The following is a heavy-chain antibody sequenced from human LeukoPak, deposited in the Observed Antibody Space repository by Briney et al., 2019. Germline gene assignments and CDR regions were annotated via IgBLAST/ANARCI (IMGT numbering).Heavy chain of an antibody. D-gene: IGHD1-26*01. Sequence: PWETLTLTCTVSSGSINSYYWGWVRQPPGKGLEWIGRIYTTGATQYNPSLKSRVTMSIDTSTNQFSLNLRSMTAADTAVYYCGRQGYTASYYFLDFWSQGTLVAV. CDR1: SGSINSYY. J-gene: IGHJ4*02. V-gene: IGHV4-4*07. CDR3: GRQGYTASYYFLDF. CDR2: IYTTGAT.